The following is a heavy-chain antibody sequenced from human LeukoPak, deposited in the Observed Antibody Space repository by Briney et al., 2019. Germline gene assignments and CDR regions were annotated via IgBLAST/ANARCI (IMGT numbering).Heavy chain of an antibody. V-gene: IGHV3-48*02. J-gene: IGHJ4*02. CDR2: ISITSKTI. D-gene: IGHD4-17*01. Sequence: PGGSLRLSCTGSGFTFSSNDMSWVRQPPGKGLEWVSYISITSKTIKYADSVKGRFTISRDNAKNSLYLQMNSLRDEDTAVYYCARDPPSYGDYYFDYWGQGTLVTVSS. CDR1: GFTFSSND. CDR3: ARDPPSYGDYYFDY.